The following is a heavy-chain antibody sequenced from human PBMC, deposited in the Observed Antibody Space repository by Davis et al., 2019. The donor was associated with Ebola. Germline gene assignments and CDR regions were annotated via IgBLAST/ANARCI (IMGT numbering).Heavy chain of an antibody. J-gene: IGHJ6*02. Sequence: KVSCKGSGYSFTSYWIGWVRQMPGKGLEWMGIIYPGDSDTRYSPSFQGQVTISADKSISTAYLQWSSLKASDTAMYYCARLSVVPAAIGGYYYGMDVWGQGTTVTVSS. D-gene: IGHD2-2*02. CDR2: IYPGDSDT. CDR3: ARLSVVPAAIGGYYYGMDV. V-gene: IGHV5-51*01. CDR1: GYSFTSYW.